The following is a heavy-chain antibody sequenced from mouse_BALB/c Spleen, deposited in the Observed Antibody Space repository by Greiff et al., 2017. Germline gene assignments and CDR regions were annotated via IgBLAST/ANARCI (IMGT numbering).Heavy chain of an antibody. Sequence: EVQLQQSGAELVRSGASVKLSCTASGFNIKDYYMHWVKQRPEQGLEWIGWIDPENGDTEYAPKFQGKATMTADTSSNTDYLQLSSLTSEDTAVYDCNAKWLRPRYDAMDDWGQGTSVTVSS. D-gene: IGHD2-2*01. J-gene: IGHJ4*01. V-gene: IGHV14-4*02. CDR1: GFNIKDYY. CDR2: IDPENGDT. CDR3: NAKWLRPRYDAMDD.